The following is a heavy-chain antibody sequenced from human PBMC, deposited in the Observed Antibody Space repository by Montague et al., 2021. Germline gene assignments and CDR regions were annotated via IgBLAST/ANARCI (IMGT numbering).Heavy chain of an antibody. V-gene: IGHV3-23*01. D-gene: IGHD2-15*01. J-gene: IGHJ6*03. CDR1: GFTLSSYA. CDR2: IGASGDNT. Sequence: SLRLSCAASGFTLSSYAMGWVRQAPGKGLEWVSAIGASGDNTYYAESVKVRFTISRDIPKNTLYLQMNSLGVEDTALYYGAKDHFSGGSYGGSGDMDVWGKGTTVTVSS. CDR3: AKDHFSGGSYGGSGDMDV.